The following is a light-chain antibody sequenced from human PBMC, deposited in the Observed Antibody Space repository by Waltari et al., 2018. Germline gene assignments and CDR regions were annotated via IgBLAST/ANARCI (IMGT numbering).Light chain of an antibody. V-gene: IGLV2-23*01. CDR2: EGS. CDR1: SSDVGTHNL. J-gene: IGLJ2*01. CDR3: CAYGGSNSLI. Sequence: QSALTQPASVSGSPGQSITISCTGSSSDVGTHNLASWYQQCPGKAPKLMIYEGSKRPSGVPHRFSGSKSGNMASLTISGLQAEDEGDYYCCAYGGSNSLIFGGGTKLTVL.